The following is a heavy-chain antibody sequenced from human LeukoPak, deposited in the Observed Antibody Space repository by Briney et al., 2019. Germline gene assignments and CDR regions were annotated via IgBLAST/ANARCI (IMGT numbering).Heavy chain of an antibody. V-gene: IGHV3-30*18. D-gene: IGHD4-17*01. CDR1: GFIFSNYD. CDR2: ISYDGSNK. Sequence: PGGSLSLSCAASGFIFSNYDMHWVRQAPGKGLEWVAVISYDGSNKYYADSVKGRFTISRDNSKNTLYLQMNSLRAEDTAVYYCAKGGTVTTPLGYWGQGTLVTVSS. CDR3: AKGGTVTTPLGY. J-gene: IGHJ4*02.